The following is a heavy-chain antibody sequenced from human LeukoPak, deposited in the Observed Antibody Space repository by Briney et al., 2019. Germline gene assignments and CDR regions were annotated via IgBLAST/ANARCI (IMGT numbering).Heavy chain of an antibody. Sequence: GASVKVSCKASGGTFSSYAISWVRQAPGQGLEWMGGIIPIFGTANYAQKFQGRVTITADESTSTAYMELSSLRSEDTAVYYCARAGGITIFGEAFDIWGQGTMVTVSS. CDR1: GGTFSSYA. J-gene: IGHJ3*02. V-gene: IGHV1-69*13. CDR2: IIPIFGTA. CDR3: ARAGGITIFGEAFDI. D-gene: IGHD3-3*01.